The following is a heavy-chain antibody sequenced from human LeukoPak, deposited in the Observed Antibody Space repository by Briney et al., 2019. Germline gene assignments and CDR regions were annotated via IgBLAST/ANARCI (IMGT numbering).Heavy chain of an antibody. D-gene: IGHD5-18*01. J-gene: IGHJ4*02. CDR2: ISYDGSTK. CDR3: ARARDTYFDY. V-gene: IGHV3-30*03. CDR1: GFTFSTYG. Sequence: QPGGSLRLSCTASGFTFSTYGMHWVRQAPGKGLEWVTLISYDGSTKYYSNSVKGRFTLSRDNSKNTLYLQMNSLRAEDTAVYYCARARDTYFDYWGQGTLVTVSS.